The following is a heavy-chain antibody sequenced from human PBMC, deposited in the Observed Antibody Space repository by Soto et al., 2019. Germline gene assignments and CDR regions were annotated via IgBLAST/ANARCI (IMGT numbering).Heavy chain of an antibody. V-gene: IGHV4-61*01. J-gene: IGHJ4*02. CDR3: ASYAKGYCSGGSCYGRNYFDY. D-gene: IGHD2-15*01. Sequence: QVQLQESGPGLVKPSETLSLTCTVSGGSVSNGSYYWSWIRQPPGKGLEWIGYIYYSGSTNYNPSLKSRVTISVDTSKNQFSLKLSSVTAADTAVYYCASYAKGYCSGGSCYGRNYFDYWGQGTLVTVSS. CDR1: GGSVSNGSYY. CDR2: IYYSGST.